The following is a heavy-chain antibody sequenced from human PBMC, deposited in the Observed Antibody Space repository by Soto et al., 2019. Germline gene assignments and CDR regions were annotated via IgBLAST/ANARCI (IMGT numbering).Heavy chain of an antibody. CDR1: GFTFSSYS. CDR2: ISSSSSYI. D-gene: IGHD6-13*01. Sequence: GGSLRLSCAASGFTFSSYSMNWVRQAPGKGLEWVSSISSSSSYIYYADSVKGRFTISRDNAKNSLYLQMNSLRAEDTAVYYCARDRGYSSTDDALDIWGQGTMVTVSS. J-gene: IGHJ3*02. V-gene: IGHV3-21*01. CDR3: ARDRGYSSTDDALDI.